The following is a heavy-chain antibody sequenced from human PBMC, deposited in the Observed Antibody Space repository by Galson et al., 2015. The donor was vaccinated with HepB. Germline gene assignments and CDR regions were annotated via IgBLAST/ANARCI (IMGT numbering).Heavy chain of an antibody. V-gene: IGHV7-4-1*02. CDR3: ARPACGGDCYHAFDI. J-gene: IGHJ3*02. CDR1: GGTFSSYA. D-gene: IGHD2-21*01. CDR2: INTNTGNP. Sequence: SVKVSCKASGGTFSSYAISWVRQAPGQGLEWMGWINTNTGNPTYAQGFTGRFVFSLDTSVSTAYLQISSLKAEDTAVYYCARPACGGDCYHAFDIWGQGTMVTVSS.